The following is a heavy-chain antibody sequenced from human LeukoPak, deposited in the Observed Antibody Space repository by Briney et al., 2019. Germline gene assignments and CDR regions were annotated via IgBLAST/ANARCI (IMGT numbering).Heavy chain of an antibody. D-gene: IGHD3-10*01. CDR3: ARDSPSWWGSGSSSTGIMDV. Sequence: PSETLSLTCTVSGGSISSSSYYWGWIRQPPGKGLEWIGSIYYSGSTYYNPSLKSRVTISVDTSKNQFSLKLSSVTAADTAVHYCARDSPSWWGSGSSSTGIMDVWGKGTTVTISS. V-gene: IGHV4-39*07. J-gene: IGHJ6*03. CDR2: IYYSGST. CDR1: GGSISSSSYY.